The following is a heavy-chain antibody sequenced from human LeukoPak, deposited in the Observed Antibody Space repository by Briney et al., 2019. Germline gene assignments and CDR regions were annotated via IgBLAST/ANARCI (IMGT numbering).Heavy chain of an antibody. J-gene: IGHJ4*02. V-gene: IGHV3-30*04. Sequence: GGSLRLSCAASGFTFSRYAMHWVRQAPGMGLAWVAVISDDGGNEYYLESVKGRFTISRDNSKNTLYLQMNSLRAEDTAVYYCARSGWFGELGFDYWGQGTLVTVSS. CDR1: GFTFSRYA. D-gene: IGHD3-10*01. CDR3: ARSGWFGELGFDY. CDR2: ISDDGGNE.